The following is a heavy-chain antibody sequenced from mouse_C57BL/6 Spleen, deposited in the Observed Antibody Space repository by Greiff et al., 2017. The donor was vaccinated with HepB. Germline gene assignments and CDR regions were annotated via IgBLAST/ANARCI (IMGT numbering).Heavy chain of an antibody. CDR1: GFNIKDDY. CDR3: TTSFLAY. Sequence: DVKLVESGAELVRPGASVKLSCTASGFNIKDDYMHWVKQRPEQGLEWIGWIDPENGDTEYASKFQGKATITADTSSNTAYLQLSSLTSEDTAVYYCTTSFLAYWGQGTLVTVSA. J-gene: IGHJ3*01. CDR2: IDPENGDT. V-gene: IGHV14-4*01.